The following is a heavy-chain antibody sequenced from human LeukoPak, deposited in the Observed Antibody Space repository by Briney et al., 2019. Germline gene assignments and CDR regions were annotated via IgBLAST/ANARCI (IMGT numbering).Heavy chain of an antibody. CDR1: GYSFTSYW. J-gene: IGHJ4*02. CDR3: ARLPEATGYFDY. V-gene: IGHV5-51*01. CDR2: IYPGDSDT. Sequence: GESLKISRKGSGYSFTSYWIGWVRQMPGKCLEWMGIIYPGDSDTRYSPSFQGQVTISADKSISTAYLQWSSLRASDTAMYYCARLPEATGYFDYWGQGTLVTVSS. D-gene: IGHD3-10*01.